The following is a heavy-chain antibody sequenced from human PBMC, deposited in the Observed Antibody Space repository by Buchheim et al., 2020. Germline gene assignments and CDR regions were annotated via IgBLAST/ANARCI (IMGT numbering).Heavy chain of an antibody. V-gene: IGHV3-66*01. CDR1: GFPVSDNY. J-gene: IGHJ6*02. CDR2: IYTGGST. CDR3: ARGPSRYYYYGMDV. Sequence: EVQLVESGGGLVQPGGSLRLSCAASGFPVSDNYMSWVRQAPGKGLEWVSVIYTGGSTYYADSVKGRFTISREISKNTLSLPMNSLRAEDTAVYYCARGPSRYYYYGMDVWGQGTT.